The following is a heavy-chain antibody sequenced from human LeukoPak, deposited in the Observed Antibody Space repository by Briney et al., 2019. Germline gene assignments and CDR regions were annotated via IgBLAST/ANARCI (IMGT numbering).Heavy chain of an antibody. CDR1: GGTFSSYA. Sequence: SVKVSCKASGGTFSSYAISWVRQAPGLGLEWMGRIIPIFGTANYAQKFQGRVTITADKSTSTAYMELSSLRSEDTAVYYCARDGNAHSHYYYYMDVWGKGTTVTVSS. D-gene: IGHD1-1*01. V-gene: IGHV1-69*06. CDR2: IIPIFGTA. J-gene: IGHJ6*03. CDR3: ARDGNAHSHYYYYMDV.